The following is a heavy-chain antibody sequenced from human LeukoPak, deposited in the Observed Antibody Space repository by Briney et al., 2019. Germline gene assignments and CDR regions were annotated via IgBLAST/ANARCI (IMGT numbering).Heavy chain of an antibody. CDR3: AKDLIAGGSGSYHNY. V-gene: IGHV3-74*01. J-gene: IGHJ4*02. CDR1: GFTFSSSY. CDR2: INPDGSLT. D-gene: IGHD3-10*01. Sequence: GGSLRLSCAASGFTFSSSYIHWVRQAPGKGLFWVSRINPDGSLTNYADSVKGRFTISRDNSKNTLYLQMNSLRAEDTAVYYCAKDLIAGGSGSYHNYWGQGTLVTVSS.